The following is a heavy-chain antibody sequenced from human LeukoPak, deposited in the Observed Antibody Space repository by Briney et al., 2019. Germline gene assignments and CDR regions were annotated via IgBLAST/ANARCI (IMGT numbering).Heavy chain of an antibody. Sequence: GGSLRLSCAASGFTVSSNYMSWVRQAPGKGLEWVSVIYSGGSTYYGDSVKGRFTISRDNSKNTLFLQMNSLRAEDTAVYYCAGGINGYSYGYVAYWGQGTLVTVSS. CDR1: GFTVSSNY. V-gene: IGHV3-53*01. J-gene: IGHJ4*02. CDR3: AGGINGYSYGYVAY. D-gene: IGHD5-18*01. CDR2: IYSGGST.